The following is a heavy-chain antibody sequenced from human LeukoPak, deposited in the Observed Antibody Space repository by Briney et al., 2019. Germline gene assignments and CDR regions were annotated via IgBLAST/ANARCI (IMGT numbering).Heavy chain of an antibody. CDR3: ASVPPSSSGWFDY. J-gene: IGHJ4*02. CDR2: IWYDGSNK. V-gene: IGHV3-33*08. Sequence: GGSLRLSCAASGFTFSSYAMHWVRQAPGKGLEWVAVIWYDGSNKYYADSVKGRFTISRDNSENTLYLQMNSLRAEDTAVYYCASVPPSSSGWFDYWGQGTLVTVSS. CDR1: GFTFSSYA. D-gene: IGHD6-19*01.